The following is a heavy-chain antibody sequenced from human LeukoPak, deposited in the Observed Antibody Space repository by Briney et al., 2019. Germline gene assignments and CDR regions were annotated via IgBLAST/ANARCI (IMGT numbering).Heavy chain of an antibody. J-gene: IGHJ3*02. CDR1: GGTFSSYA. CDR3: ARGDRFTPYAFDT. Sequence: SVKVSCKASGGTFSSYAISWVRQAPGQGLEWMGGIIPIFGTANYAQKFQGRVTITTDESTSTAYMELSSLRSEDTAVYYCARGDRFTPYAFDTWGQGTMVTVSS. CDR2: IIPIFGTA. V-gene: IGHV1-69*05. D-gene: IGHD2-15*01.